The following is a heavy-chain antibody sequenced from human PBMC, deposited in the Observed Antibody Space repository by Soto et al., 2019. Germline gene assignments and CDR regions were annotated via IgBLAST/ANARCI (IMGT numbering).Heavy chain of an antibody. J-gene: IGHJ6*02. CDR3: ARDQDYYGSGGVVYYYGMDV. V-gene: IGHV1-69*01. CDR2: IIPIFGTA. CDR1: GGTFSSYA. D-gene: IGHD3-10*01. Sequence: QVQLVQSGAEVKKPGSSVKVSCKASGGTFSSYAISWVRQAPGQGLEWMGGIIPIFGTANYAQKFQGRVTITADEATSTAYMELSSLRSEDTAVYYCARDQDYYGSGGVVYYYGMDVWGQGPTVTVSS.